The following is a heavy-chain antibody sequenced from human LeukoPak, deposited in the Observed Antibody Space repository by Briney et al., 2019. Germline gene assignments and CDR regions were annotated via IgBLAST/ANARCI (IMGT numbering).Heavy chain of an antibody. D-gene: IGHD1-26*01. CDR2: IRYDGSNK. CDR1: GFTFSSYG. CDR3: AKGIVGATTPSHDYFDY. Sequence: GRSLRLSCAASGFTFSSYGMHWVRQAPGKGLEWVAFIRYDGSNKYYADFVKGRFTISRDNSKNTLYLQMNSLRSEDTAVYYCAKGIVGATTPSHDYFDYWGQGTLVTVSS. J-gene: IGHJ4*02. V-gene: IGHV3-30*02.